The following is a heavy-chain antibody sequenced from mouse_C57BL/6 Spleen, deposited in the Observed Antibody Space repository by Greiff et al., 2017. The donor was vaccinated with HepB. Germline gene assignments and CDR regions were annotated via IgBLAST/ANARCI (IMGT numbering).Heavy chain of an antibody. CDR2: IGGGGGNT. D-gene: IGHD3-2*02. V-gene: IGHV5-9*01. Sequence: EVNLVESGGGLVKPGGSLKFSCAASGFTFSSYTMSWVRQTPEKRLEWVATIGGGGGNTYYPDSVKGRFTISRDKAKNTLYLQMSSLRSEDTALYYCARRDSSGDWFAYWGQGTLVTVSA. J-gene: IGHJ3*01. CDR1: GFTFSSYT. CDR3: ARRDSSGDWFAY.